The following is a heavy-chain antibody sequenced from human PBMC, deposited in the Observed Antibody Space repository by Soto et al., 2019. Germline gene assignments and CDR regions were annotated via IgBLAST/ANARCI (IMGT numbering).Heavy chain of an antibody. D-gene: IGHD1-1*01. V-gene: IGHV4-59*01. CDR3: ARGGATGTYYYYYYMDV. Sequence: QVQLQESGPGLVKPSETLSLTCTVSGGSISSYYWSWIRQPPGKGLEWIGYIYYSGSTNYNPSLQSRVTISVDTSKNQFSLKLSSVTAADTAVYYCARGGATGTYYYYYYMDVWGKGTTVTVSS. J-gene: IGHJ6*03. CDR1: GGSISSYY. CDR2: IYYSGST.